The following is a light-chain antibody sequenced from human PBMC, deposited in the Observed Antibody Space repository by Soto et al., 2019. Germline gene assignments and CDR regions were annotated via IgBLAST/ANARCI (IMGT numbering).Light chain of an antibody. Sequence: QSALTQPASVSGSPGQSITISCIGTSSDIGAYNYVSWYQQHPGKVPKLMIYEVTNRPSGLSNRFSGSKSDNTASLTISGLQAEDEAEYFCSSYSSTSTLYVFGTGTKLTVL. CDR1: SSDIGAYNY. V-gene: IGLV2-14*01. CDR3: SSYSSTSTLYV. CDR2: EVT. J-gene: IGLJ1*01.